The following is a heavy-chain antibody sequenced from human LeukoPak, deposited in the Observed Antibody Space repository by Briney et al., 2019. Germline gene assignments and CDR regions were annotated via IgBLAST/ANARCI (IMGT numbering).Heavy chain of an antibody. Sequence: PSQTLSLTCTVSGGSISSGGYYWSWIRQHPGKGLEWIGYIYYSGSTNYNPSLKSRVTISVDTSKNQFSLKLSSVTAADTAVYYCARVSGSYSDWYFDYWGQGTLVTVSS. V-gene: IGHV4-61*08. CDR2: IYYSGST. D-gene: IGHD1-26*01. J-gene: IGHJ4*02. CDR3: ARVSGSYSDWYFDY. CDR1: GGSISSGGYY.